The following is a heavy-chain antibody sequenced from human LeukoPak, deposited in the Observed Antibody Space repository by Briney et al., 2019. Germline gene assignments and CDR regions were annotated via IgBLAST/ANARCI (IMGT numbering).Heavy chain of an antibody. CDR1: GGSFSGYY. CDR2: INHSGSA. V-gene: IGHV4-34*01. Sequence: SETLSLTCAVYGGSFSGYYWSWIRQPPGKGLEWIGEINHSGSANYNPSLKSRVTISVDTSKNQFSLKLSSVTAADTAVYYCARGMTFDYWGQGALVTVSS. CDR3: ARGMTFDY. J-gene: IGHJ4*02.